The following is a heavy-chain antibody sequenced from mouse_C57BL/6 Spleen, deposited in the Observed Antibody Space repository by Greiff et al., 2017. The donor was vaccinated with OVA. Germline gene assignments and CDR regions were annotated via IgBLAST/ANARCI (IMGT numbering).Heavy chain of an antibody. D-gene: IGHD1-1*01. CDR1: GFNIKDDY. CDR3: TTGYYGSSLDY. V-gene: IGHV14-4*01. CDR2: LDPAKCDT. J-gene: IGHJ2*01. Sequence: EVQLQLSGAELVRPGASVKLSCTASGFNIKDDYMHWVKQRPEQGLAWIGWLDPAKCDTEDASKCQGKATITADTASNTAYLQLSSLTAEDTAVYYCTTGYYGSSLDYWGQGTTLTVSS.